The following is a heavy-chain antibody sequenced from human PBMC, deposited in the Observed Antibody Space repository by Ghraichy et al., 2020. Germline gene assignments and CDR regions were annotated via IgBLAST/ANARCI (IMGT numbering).Heavy chain of an antibody. CDR3: ARVLWVAKWSWAFDY. CDR1: GVSISSYY. D-gene: IGHD2-21*01. CDR2: IFTSGNT. J-gene: IGHJ4*02. V-gene: IGHV4-4*07. Sequence: SETLSLTCTVSGVSISSYYWSWIRQPAGKGLEWIGRIFTSGNTNYNPSLKSRITMSVDTSKNQFSLRLSSVTAADTAVYYCARVLWVAKWSWAFDYWGQGTLVTVSS.